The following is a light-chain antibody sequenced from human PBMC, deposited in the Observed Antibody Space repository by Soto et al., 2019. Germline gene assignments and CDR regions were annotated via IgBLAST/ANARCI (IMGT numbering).Light chain of an antibody. V-gene: IGKV3-20*01. CDR1: QSVSSSY. CDR2: GAS. J-gene: IGKJ2*01. CDR3: QQYGSPP. Sequence: EIVLTQSPGTLSLSPGERATLSCRASQSVSSSYLAWSQQKPGQAPRLLIYGASSRATGIPDRFSGSGSGTDFTLTISRLEPEDFAEYYCQQYGSPPLGQGTKLEIK.